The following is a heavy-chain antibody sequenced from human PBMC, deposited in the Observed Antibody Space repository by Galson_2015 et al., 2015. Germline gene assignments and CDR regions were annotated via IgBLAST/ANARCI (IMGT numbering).Heavy chain of an antibody. CDR2: ISYDGSNK. V-gene: IGHV3-30*03. D-gene: IGHD3-22*01. CDR3: ARNYYDSSGYHLYGMDV. Sequence: SLRLSCAASGFTFSSYGMHWVRQAPGKGLEWVAVISYDGSNKYYADSVKGRFTISRDNSKNTLYLQMNSLRAEDTAVYYCARNYYDSSGYHLYGMDVWGQGTTVTVSS. J-gene: IGHJ6*02. CDR1: GFTFSSYG.